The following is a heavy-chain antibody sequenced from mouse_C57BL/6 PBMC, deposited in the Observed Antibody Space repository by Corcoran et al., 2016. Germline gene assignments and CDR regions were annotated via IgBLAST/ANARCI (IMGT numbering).Heavy chain of an antibody. CDR2: SYWDDDK. CDR1: GFSLSPSGLD. J-gene: IGHJ3*01. Sequence: QVTLNESGPGILKSSQTLSLTCSFSGFSLSPSGLDVSWIRQPSGKGLEWLAHSYWDDDKSYNPSLKSRLTISKDTSRNQVFLKITSVDPADPDTYYCARGSSGYAWCAYWGQGTLVTVSA. D-gene: IGHD3-2*02. V-gene: IGHV8-12*01. CDR3: ARGSSGYAWCAY.